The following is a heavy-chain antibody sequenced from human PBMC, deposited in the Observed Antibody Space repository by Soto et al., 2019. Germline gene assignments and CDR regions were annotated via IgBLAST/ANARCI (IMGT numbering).Heavy chain of an antibody. CDR3: ARIIASAGTNWFDP. CDR1: GGSISSGGFY. CDR2: IYYSGST. D-gene: IGHD6-13*01. Sequence: SETLSLTCTVSGGSISSGGFYWSWIRQHPGKGLEWIGHIYYSGSTYYNPSLKSRVTISVDTSKNHFSMNLSSLTAADTAVYYCARIIASAGTNWFDPWGQGTLVTVS. J-gene: IGHJ5*02. V-gene: IGHV4-31*03.